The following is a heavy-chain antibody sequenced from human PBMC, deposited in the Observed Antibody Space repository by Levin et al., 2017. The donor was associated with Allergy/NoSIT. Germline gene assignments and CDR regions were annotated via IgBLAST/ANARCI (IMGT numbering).Heavy chain of an antibody. V-gene: IGHV4-59*01. J-gene: IGHJ4*02. CDR2: IYYSGST. Sequence: SETLSLTCAVSGGSISSYYWSWIRQPPGKGLEWIGYIYYSGSTNYNPSLKSRVTISVDTSSNQFSLKLSSVTAADTAVYYCARAGGMGGAGTYQVYWGQGILVTVSS. D-gene: IGHD3-10*01. CDR1: GGSISSYY. CDR3: ARAGGMGGAGTYQVY.